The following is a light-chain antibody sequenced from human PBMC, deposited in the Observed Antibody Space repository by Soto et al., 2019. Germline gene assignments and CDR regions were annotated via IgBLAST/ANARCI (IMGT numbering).Light chain of an antibody. V-gene: IGKV1-39*01. CDR2: AAS. CDR1: QTIDNY. Sequence: DIPMTQSPSPLSASVGDRVNITCRASQTIDNYLNWYQHKPGKAPNLLIYAASNLQSGVPSRFSGSGFGTDFTLTISRLQPEDFATYYCQHLNNYPPFTFGPGTK. CDR3: QHLNNYPPFT. J-gene: IGKJ3*01.